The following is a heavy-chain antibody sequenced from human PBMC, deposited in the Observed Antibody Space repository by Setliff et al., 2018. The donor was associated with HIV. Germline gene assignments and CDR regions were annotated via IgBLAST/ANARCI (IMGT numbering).Heavy chain of an antibody. Sequence: ASVKVSCKASGDTFSSYGFHWVRQAPRQGLEWMGDIIPIFGTANYAQKFQGRVTITADEYMSTAYMELTSLTSEDTAVYYCTRRRELPERRAEFDSWGQGTLVTVSS. V-gene: IGHV1-69*13. CDR1: GDTFSSYG. D-gene: IGHD1-26*01. J-gene: IGHJ4*02. CDR2: IIPIFGTA. CDR3: TRRRELPERRAEFDS.